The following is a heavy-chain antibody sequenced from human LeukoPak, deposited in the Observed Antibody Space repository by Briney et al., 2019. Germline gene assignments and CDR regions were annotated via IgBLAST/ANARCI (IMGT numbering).Heavy chain of an antibody. D-gene: IGHD2-2*01. J-gene: IGHJ4*02. CDR2: ISISSSYI. Sequence: PGGSLRLSCAASGFTFSNYSMNWVRQAPGKRLEWVSSISISSSYIYYADSVKGRFTISRDNAKNSLYLQMNSLRAEDTAVYYCASNIPYCSSASCQNPGFDYWGQGTLVTVSS. CDR3: ASNIPYCSSASCQNPGFDY. V-gene: IGHV3-21*01. CDR1: GFTFSNYS.